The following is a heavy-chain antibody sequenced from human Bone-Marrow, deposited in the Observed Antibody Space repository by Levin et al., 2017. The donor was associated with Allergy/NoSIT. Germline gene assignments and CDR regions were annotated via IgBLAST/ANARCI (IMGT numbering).Heavy chain of an antibody. Sequence: GGSLRLSCAASGFTFDDYGMDWVRQVPGKGLEWVSGINWNGNKKEYADSVKGRFTITRDNANNSLYLQMNSLRDEDTAFYYCAKHRFVMSADDGFHIWGQGIQVIVSS. CDR3: AKHRFVMSADDGFHI. D-gene: IGHD3-16*01. CDR2: INWNGNKK. CDR1: GFTFDDYG. V-gene: IGHV3-9*01. J-gene: IGHJ3*02.